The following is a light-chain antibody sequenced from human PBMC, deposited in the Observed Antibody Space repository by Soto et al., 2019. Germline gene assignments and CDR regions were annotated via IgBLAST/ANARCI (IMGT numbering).Light chain of an antibody. CDR2: GNT. V-gene: IGLV1-40*01. CDR1: SSNVGADYH. CDR3: QSYDSSLSGYVV. J-gene: IGLJ2*01. Sequence: QSVLTQPPSVSVAPGQRVTIFCAGSSSNVGADYHVHWYQQLPGTAPRLLIYGNTNRPSGVPDRFSGSKSGTSASLAITGLQAEDEADYYCQSYDSSLSGYVVFGGGTELTVL.